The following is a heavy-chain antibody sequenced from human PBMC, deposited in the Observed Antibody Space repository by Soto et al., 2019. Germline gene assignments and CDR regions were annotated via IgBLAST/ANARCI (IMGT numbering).Heavy chain of an antibody. CDR2: IKVDSGYT. V-gene: IGHV1-18*04. J-gene: IGHJ5*02. CDR1: GYPFIKYG. CDR3: ATSYDTGVDP. D-gene: IGHD3-9*01. Sequence: QLQLVQSAAEVKKPGASVRVSCKAYGYPFIKYGISWIRQAPEQGLEWMGWIKVDSGYTNYAQKFQGRVTMTADTSSDTAVMELRNLRLDDTAVYFCATSYDTGVDPWGQGTLVSVSS.